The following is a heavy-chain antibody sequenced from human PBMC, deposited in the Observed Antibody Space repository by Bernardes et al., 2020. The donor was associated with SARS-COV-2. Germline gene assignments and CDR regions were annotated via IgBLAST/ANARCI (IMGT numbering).Heavy chain of an antibody. D-gene: IGHD3-10*01. CDR2: ISYEGSIQ. V-gene: IGHV3-30*18. CDR1: GFTFNNFG. Sequence: GGSLRLSCEASGFTFNNFGMHWVRQAPGKGLEWVAVISYEGSIQHYADSVKGRFTISRDSSKNTVYLQMKTLRPEDTAVNYCAKLRSVLWIHPYYNALDAWGQGTTVTVSS. CDR3: AKLRSVLWIHPYYNALDA. J-gene: IGHJ6*02.